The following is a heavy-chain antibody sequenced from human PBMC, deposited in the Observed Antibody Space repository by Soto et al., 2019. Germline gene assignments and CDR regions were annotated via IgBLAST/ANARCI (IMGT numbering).Heavy chain of an antibody. CDR2: INAGNGNT. Sequence: ASVKVSCKASGYTFTSYAMHWVRQAPGQRLEWMGWINAGNGNTKYSQKFQGRVTITRDTSASTAYMELSSLRSEDTAVYYCARDPPPVGTRRVNWFDPWGQETLVTVSS. V-gene: IGHV1-3*01. CDR1: GYTFTSYA. J-gene: IGHJ5*02. D-gene: IGHD2-15*01. CDR3: ARDPPPVGTRRVNWFDP.